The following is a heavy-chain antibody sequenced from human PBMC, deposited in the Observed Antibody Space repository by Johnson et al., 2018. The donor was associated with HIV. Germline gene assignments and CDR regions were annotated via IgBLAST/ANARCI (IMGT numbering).Heavy chain of an antibody. J-gene: IGHJ3*02. V-gene: IGHV3-66*01. CDR1: GFTVSSNY. CDR3: ARDRVATEAFDI. D-gene: IGHD5-12*01. CDR2: IYSGGST. Sequence: VQLVESGGGLVQPGGSLRLSCAASGFTVSSNYMSWVRQAPGKGLEWVSVIYSGGSTYYADSVKGRFTISRDNSKNTLFLQMNCLRPEDTAIYYCARDRVATEAFDIWGQGTMVTVSS.